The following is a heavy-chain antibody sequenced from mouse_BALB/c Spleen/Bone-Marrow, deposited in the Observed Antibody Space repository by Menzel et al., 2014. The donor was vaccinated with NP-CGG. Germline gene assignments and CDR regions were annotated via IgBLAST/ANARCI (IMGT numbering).Heavy chain of an antibody. J-gene: IGHJ3*01. Sequence: EVMLVESGGGLVKPGGSLKLSCAASGFTFSSYAMSWVRQTPGKRLEWVATISSGGSYTYYPDSVKGRFTISRDNAKDTLYLQMSSLRSEDTAMYYCARQYDYDGAWFAYWGQGTLVTVSA. V-gene: IGHV5-9-3*01. CDR3: ARQYDYDGAWFAY. CDR1: GFTFSSYA. D-gene: IGHD2-4*01. CDR2: ISSGGSYT.